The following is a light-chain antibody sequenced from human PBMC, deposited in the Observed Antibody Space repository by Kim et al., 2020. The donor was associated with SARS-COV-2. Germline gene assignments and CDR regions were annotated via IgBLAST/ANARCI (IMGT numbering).Light chain of an antibody. CDR2: KAS. CDR1: QSIGNW. V-gene: IGKV1-5*03. CDR3: QQYNSYPYT. Sequence: DIQMTQSPSTLSASVGDRVTITCRASQSIGNWLAWYQQKPGKAPNLLIYKASSLEGGVPSRFSGSGSGTEFSLTISSLQPDDFATYYCQQYNSYPYTFGQGTKLEI. J-gene: IGKJ2*01.